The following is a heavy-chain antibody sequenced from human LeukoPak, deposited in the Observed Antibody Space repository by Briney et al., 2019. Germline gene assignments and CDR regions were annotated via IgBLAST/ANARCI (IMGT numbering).Heavy chain of an antibody. CDR3: ARPGGYYGSGSYLDY. J-gene: IGHJ4*02. V-gene: IGHV3-23*01. CDR2: ISGDDGGT. D-gene: IGHD3-10*01. Sequence: PGGSLRLSCAASGFTFDEYAMNWVRQAPGKGLEWVCVISGDDGGTYYADSVKGRFTISRDNSKNTLYLQMNSLRAEDTAVYYCARPGGYYGSGSYLDYWGQGTLVTVSS. CDR1: GFTFDEYA.